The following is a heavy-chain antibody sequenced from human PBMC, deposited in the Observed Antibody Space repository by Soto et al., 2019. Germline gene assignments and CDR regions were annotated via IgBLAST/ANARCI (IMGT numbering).Heavy chain of an antibody. Sequence: EVQLVESGGGLVQPGGSLRLSCAASGFTFSTYSMNWVRQAPGKGLEWISYITTSSSTIYYADSVKGRFTISRDNAKNSLYLQMNCLRVEDTAVYYSARRAVWGQGTTVTVS. CDR1: GFTFSTYS. CDR2: ITTSSSTI. V-gene: IGHV3-48*01. CDR3: ARRAV. J-gene: IGHJ6*02.